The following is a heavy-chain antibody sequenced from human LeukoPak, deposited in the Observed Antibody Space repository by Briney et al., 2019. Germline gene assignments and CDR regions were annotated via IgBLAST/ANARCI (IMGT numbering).Heavy chain of an antibody. CDR2: ISYSGST. D-gene: IGHD5-24*01. V-gene: IGHV4-59*01. Sequence: SETLSLTCTVSGGSISSYYWSWIRQPPGKGLEWIGYISYSGSTNYNPSLKSRVTISVDTSKNQFSVKLSSVTAADTAVYYCARGGGYNSPFGYWGQGTLVTVSS. CDR3: ARGGGYNSPFGY. J-gene: IGHJ4*02. CDR1: GGSISSYY.